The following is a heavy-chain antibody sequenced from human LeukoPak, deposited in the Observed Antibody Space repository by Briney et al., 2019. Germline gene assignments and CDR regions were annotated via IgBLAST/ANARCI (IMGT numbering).Heavy chain of an antibody. Sequence: GGSLRLSCAASGFTFSSNSMNWVRQAPGKGLEWVSSISSSSSYIYYADSVKGRFTISRDNAKTSLYLQMNSLRAEDTAVYYCASLLWFGELSSLGYYGMDVWGQGTTVTVSS. CDR2: ISSSSSYI. J-gene: IGHJ6*02. CDR3: ASLLWFGELSSLGYYGMDV. V-gene: IGHV3-21*01. CDR1: GFTFSSNS. D-gene: IGHD3-10*01.